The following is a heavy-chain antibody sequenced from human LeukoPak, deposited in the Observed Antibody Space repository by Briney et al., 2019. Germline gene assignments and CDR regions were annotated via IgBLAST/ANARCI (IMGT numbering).Heavy chain of an antibody. V-gene: IGHV3-23*01. J-gene: IGHJ4*02. CDR3: ATGLTTRVDY. D-gene: IGHD3/OR15-3a*01. CDR1: GFTFSSYA. CDR2: ISGSGDNT. Sequence: SGGSRRLSCAPSGFTFSSYAMSWVRQAPGKGLEWVSSISGSGDNTYYADSVKGRFTISRDNSKNSLYLQMNSLRAEDTAVYYCATGLTTRVDYWGQGTLVTVSS.